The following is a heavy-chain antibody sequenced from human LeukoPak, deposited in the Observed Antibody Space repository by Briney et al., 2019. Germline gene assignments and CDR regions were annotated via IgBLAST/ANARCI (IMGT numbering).Heavy chain of an antibody. Sequence: ASGTVSCTASGYTFTGYYMHWVRQAPGQGLEWMGWINPNSGGTNYAQKFQGRVTMTRDTSISTAYMELSGLRSDDTAVYYCARDDRGIAVTGPWGQGTLVTVSS. J-gene: IGHJ4*02. CDR3: ARDDRGIAVTGP. CDR2: INPNSGGT. V-gene: IGHV1-2*02. D-gene: IGHD6-19*01. CDR1: GYTFTGYY.